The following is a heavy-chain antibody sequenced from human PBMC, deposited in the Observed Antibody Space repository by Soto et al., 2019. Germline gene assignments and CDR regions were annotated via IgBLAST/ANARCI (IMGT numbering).Heavy chain of an antibody. D-gene: IGHD2-2*01. CDR1: GGTFSSYA. V-gene: IGHV1-69*01. CDR2: IIPIVGTA. J-gene: IGHJ4*02. CDR3: ATNLTSCYPDY. Sequence: QVQLVQSGAEVKKPGSSVKVSCKASGGTFSSYALSWVRQAPGHGLEWMGGIIPIVGTANYAQKFQGRVTITADESTSTAYMELSSLRSEDTAVYYGATNLTSCYPDYWGQGTLVTVS.